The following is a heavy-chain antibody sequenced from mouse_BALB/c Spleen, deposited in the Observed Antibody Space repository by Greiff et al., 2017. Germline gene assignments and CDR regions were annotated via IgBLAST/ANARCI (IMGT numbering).Heavy chain of an antibody. Sequence: EVKLLESGGGLVQPGGSLKLSCAASGFTFSSYTMSWVRQTPEKRLEWVAYISNGGGSTYYPDTVKGRFTISRDNAKNTLYLQMSSLKSEDTAMYYCARGGRYAMDYWGQGTSGTVSS. CDR3: ARGGRYAMDY. CDR1: GFTFSSYT. V-gene: IGHV5-12-2*01. CDR2: ISNGGGST. J-gene: IGHJ4*01.